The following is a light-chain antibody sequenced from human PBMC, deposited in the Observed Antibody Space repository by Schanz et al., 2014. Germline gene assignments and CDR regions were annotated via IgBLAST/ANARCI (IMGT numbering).Light chain of an antibody. J-gene: IGLJ1*01. CDR2: DVS. CDR1: SSDIGSSLY. CDR3: QSSHNPLTDYV. Sequence: QSALTQPASVSGSPGQSITISCSGTSSDIGSSLYVSWYQQHPGKAPKLLLYDVSDRPSGVSNRFSGSKSGTSASLAITGLQAEDEADYYCQSSHNPLTDYVFGTGTKLTVL. V-gene: IGLV2-14*03.